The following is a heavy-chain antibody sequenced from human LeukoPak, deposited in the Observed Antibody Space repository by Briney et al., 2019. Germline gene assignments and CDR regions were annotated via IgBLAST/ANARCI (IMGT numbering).Heavy chain of an antibody. J-gene: IGHJ3*02. CDR2: ISGSGGST. D-gene: IGHD3-10*01. CDR1: GFTFSSYA. V-gene: IGHV3-23*01. Sequence: GGSLRLSCAASGFTFSSYAMSWVRQAPGKGLEWVSAISGSGGSTYYADSVKGRFTISRDNSKNTLYLQMNSLRAEDTAVYYCAKDYYGHVLYGSGSYTSLDAFDIWGQGTMVTVSS. CDR3: AKDYYGHVLYGSGSYTSLDAFDI.